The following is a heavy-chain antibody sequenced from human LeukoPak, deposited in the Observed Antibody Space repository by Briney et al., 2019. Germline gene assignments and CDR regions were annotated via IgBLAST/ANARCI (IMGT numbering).Heavy chain of an antibody. D-gene: IGHD1-7*01. CDR3: AKDRGITGTKGSHFDY. V-gene: IGHV3-30*02. Sequence: GGSLRLSCAASGFTLSSYGMHWVRQAPGKGLEWVAFIRYDGSNKYYADSVKGRFTISRDNSKNTLYLQMNSLRAEDTAVYYCAKDRGITGTKGSHFDYWGQGTLVTVSS. J-gene: IGHJ4*02. CDR1: GFTLSSYG. CDR2: IRYDGSNK.